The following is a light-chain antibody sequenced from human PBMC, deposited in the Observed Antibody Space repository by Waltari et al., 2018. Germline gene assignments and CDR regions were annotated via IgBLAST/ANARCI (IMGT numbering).Light chain of an antibody. V-gene: IGKV1-39*01. CDR1: QSIGNY. J-gene: IGKJ4*01. Sequence: DIQMTQSPSSLAAVVGDRVTITCRASQSIGNYLNWYQQKPGKAPQLLIYSASSLQRGVPSRFSGRGSGTEFSLTISGLQPDDFATYYCQQFNSYPLTFGGGTKVEIK. CDR3: QQFNSYPLT. CDR2: SAS.